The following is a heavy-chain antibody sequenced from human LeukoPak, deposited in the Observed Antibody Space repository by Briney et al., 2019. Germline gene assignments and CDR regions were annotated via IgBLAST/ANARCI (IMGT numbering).Heavy chain of an antibody. D-gene: IGHD3-10*01. V-gene: IGHV3-21*01. CDR2: ISSSSSYI. J-gene: IGHJ4*02. CDR1: GLTFSTFP. Sequence: GGSLILSCAASGLTFSTFPMNWVRQAPGKGLEWVSSISSSSSYIYYADSVKGRFTISRDNAKNSLYLQMNSLRAEDTAVYFCTRDGSGTMNYWGQGTLLTVSS. CDR3: TRDGSGTMNY.